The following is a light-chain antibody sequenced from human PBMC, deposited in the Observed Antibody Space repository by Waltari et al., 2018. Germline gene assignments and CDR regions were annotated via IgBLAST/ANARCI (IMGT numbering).Light chain of an antibody. CDR2: YVT. Sequence: QSALTQPASVSGSPGQSITISCTGTSGDVGGYDYVSWYQQHPGKAPKLVIYYVTNRPSGISDRFSGSKSGTTASLSISGLQAEDEADYFCSSWTTSDTRKVIFGGGTKLTVL. CDR3: SSWTTSDTRKVI. V-gene: IGLV2-14*03. CDR1: SGDVGGYDY. J-gene: IGLJ2*01.